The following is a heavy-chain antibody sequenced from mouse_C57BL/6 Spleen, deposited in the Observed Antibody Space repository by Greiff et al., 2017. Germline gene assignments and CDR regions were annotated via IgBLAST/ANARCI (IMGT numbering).Heavy chain of an antibody. J-gene: IGHJ4*01. CDR1: GYAFTSSW. Sequence: VQLQQPGPELVKPGASVKISCKASGYAFTSSWMNWVKQRPGRGLEWIGRIYPGDGGTNYNEKFKGKATLTAAKPSSTAYMPRSSLTSEESAVCFCARSYSSCGVDDWGQGTSVTVSS. V-gene: IGHV1-82*01. CDR3: ARSYSSCGVDD. CDR2: IYPGDGGT. D-gene: IGHD1-1*01.